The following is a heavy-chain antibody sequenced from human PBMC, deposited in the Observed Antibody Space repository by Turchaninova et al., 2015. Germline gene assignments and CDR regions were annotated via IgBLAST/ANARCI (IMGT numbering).Heavy chain of an antibody. J-gene: IGHJ5*02. D-gene: IGHD1-7*01. Sequence: GASVKVSCKASGYTFTGYYVHWVRQAPGQGLEWMGRIGPNSGGTNYAQKFQGRVTMTSDASISTAYLELSRLTSGDTAVYYCARANAQTGPTGWYDPWGQGTLVTVSS. CDR3: ARANAQTGPTGWYDP. V-gene: IGHV1-2*06. CDR2: IGPNSGGT. CDR1: GYTFTGYY.